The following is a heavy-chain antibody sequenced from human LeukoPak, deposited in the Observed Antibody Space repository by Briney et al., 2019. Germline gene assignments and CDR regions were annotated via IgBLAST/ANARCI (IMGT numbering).Heavy chain of an antibody. J-gene: IGHJ3*02. Sequence: SETLSLTCAVYGGSFSGYYWSWIRQPPGKGLEWIGEINHSGSTNYNPSLKSRVTISVDTSKNQFSLKLSSVTAADTAVYYCASAGEVNDAFDIWGQGTMVTVSS. D-gene: IGHD3-3*01. CDR2: INHSGST. CDR3: ASAGEVNDAFDI. V-gene: IGHV4-34*01. CDR1: GGSFSGYY.